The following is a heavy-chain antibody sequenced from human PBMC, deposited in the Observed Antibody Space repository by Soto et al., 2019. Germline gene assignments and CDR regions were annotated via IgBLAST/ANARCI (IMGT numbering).Heavy chain of an antibody. CDR3: ARGEPGTTYNWFDP. J-gene: IGHJ5*02. CDR1: GLTFSDYY. V-gene: IGHV3-11*01. D-gene: IGHD1-7*01. CDR2: ISSSGSTI. Sequence: PGGSLRLFCAASGLTFSDYYMSWIRQAPGKGLEWVSYISSSGSTIYYADSVKGRFTISRDNAKNSLYLQMNSLRAEDTAVYYCARGEPGTTYNWFDPWGQGTLVTVSS.